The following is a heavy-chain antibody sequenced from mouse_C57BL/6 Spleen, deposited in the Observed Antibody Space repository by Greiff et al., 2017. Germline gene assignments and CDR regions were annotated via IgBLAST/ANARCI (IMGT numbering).Heavy chain of an antibody. CDR2: FYPGSGSI. V-gene: IGHV1-62-2*01. Sequence: VKLQQSGAELVKPGASVKLSCKASGYTFTEYTIHWVKQRSGQGLEWIGWFYPGSGSIKYNEKFKGKATLTADKSSSTVYMELSRLTSEDSAVYVCARHEGFLYGNYDAMDDWGQGTSVTVSS. J-gene: IGHJ4*01. CDR1: GYTFTEYT. CDR3: ARHEGFLYGNYDAMDD. D-gene: IGHD2-1*01.